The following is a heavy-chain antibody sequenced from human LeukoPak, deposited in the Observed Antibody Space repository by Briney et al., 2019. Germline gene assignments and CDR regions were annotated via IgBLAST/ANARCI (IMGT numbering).Heavy chain of an antibody. CDR1: GYTFTSYA. Sequence: ASVKVSCKASGYTFTSYAMHWVRQAPGQRLEWMGWINAGNGNTKYSQKFQGRVTITRDTSASTAYMELSSLRPEDTAVYYCARKASYSSGWYASNYNWFDPWGQGTLVTVSS. D-gene: IGHD6-19*01. V-gene: IGHV1-3*01. CDR3: ARKASYSSGWYASNYNWFDP. J-gene: IGHJ5*02. CDR2: INAGNGNT.